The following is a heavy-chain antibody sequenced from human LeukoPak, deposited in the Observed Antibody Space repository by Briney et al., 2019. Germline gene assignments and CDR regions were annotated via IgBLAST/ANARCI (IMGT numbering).Heavy chain of an antibody. V-gene: IGHV1-69*06. Sequence: ASVKVSCKASGGTFNSYAISWVRQAPGQGLEWMGGIIPIFGTANYAQKFQGRVTITADKSTSTAYMELSSLRSEDTAVYYCARRSSEEYFDYWGQGTLVTVSS. CDR2: IIPIFGTA. CDR1: GGTFNSYA. D-gene: IGHD2-2*01. J-gene: IGHJ4*02. CDR3: ARRSSEEYFDY.